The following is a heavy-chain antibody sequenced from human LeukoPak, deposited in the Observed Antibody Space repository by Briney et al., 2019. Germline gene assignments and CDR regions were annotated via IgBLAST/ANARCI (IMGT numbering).Heavy chain of an antibody. Sequence: SETLSLTCTVSGGSISSSSYYWGWIRQPPGKGLEWIGSIDYSGNTYYNPSLKSRVTISLDTSKNQFSLKLTSVTAADTAVYYCAREMIATAAYNWLDPWGQGILVTVSS. J-gene: IGHJ5*02. V-gene: IGHV4-39*07. D-gene: IGHD6-13*01. CDR1: GGSISSSSYY. CDR3: AREMIATAAYNWLDP. CDR2: IDYSGNT.